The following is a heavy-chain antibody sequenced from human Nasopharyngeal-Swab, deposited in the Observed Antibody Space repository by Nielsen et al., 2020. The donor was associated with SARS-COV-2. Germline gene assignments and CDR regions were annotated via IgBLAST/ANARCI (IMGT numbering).Heavy chain of an antibody. J-gene: IGHJ4*02. D-gene: IGHD1-26*01. CDR3: ARGSGTYSDYFDY. V-gene: IGHV6-1*01. Sequence: SQTLSLTCAISGDSVSSNSAAWIWIRQSPSRGLEWLGRTYFRSKWLNDYAVSVKSRITINQDTSRNQFSLQLNSVTPEDTAIYYCARGSGTYSDYFDYWGRGTLVSVSS. CDR1: GDSVSSNSAA. CDR2: TYFRSKWLN.